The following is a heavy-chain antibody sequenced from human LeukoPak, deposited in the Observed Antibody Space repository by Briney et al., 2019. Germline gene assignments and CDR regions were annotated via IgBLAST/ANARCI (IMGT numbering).Heavy chain of an antibody. CDR2: ISESGGYT. V-gene: IGHV3-23*01. D-gene: IGHD3-22*01. CDR1: GFTFSSYA. CDR3: ATEDSSDYYSFDY. J-gene: IGHJ4*02. Sequence: GSLRLSCAGSGFTFSSYAMSWVRQAPGKGLEWVSAISESGGYTKYADPVKGRFTISRDNSKNTLYLQMSSLKAEDTAAYYCATEDSSDYYSFDYWGQGTLVTVSS.